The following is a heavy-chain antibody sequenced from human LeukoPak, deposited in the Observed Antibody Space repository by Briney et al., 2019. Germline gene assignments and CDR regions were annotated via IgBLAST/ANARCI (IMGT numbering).Heavy chain of an antibody. V-gene: IGHV3-48*04. D-gene: IGHD1-26*01. Sequence: GGSLRLSCAASGFTFSSYDMNSVRQAPGKGLEWVSYISSSGSTIYYADSVKGRFTISRDNAKNSLYLQMNSLRAEDTAVYYCARVGGSYWGWFDPWGQGTLVTVSS. CDR1: GFTFSSYD. J-gene: IGHJ5*02. CDR2: ISSSGSTI. CDR3: ARVGGSYWGWFDP.